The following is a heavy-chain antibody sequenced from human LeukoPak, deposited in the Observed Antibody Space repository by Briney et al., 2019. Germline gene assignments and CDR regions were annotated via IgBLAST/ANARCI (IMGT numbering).Heavy chain of an antibody. CDR3: ARNVVPAATRPPDYYYGMDV. Sequence: SETLSLTCAVYGGSFSGYYWSWIRQPPGKGLEWIGEINHSGSTNYNPSLKSRVTISVDTSKNQFSLKLSSVTAADTAVYYCARNVVPAATRPPDYYYGMDVWGQGTTVTVSS. D-gene: IGHD2-2*01. CDR2: INHSGST. J-gene: IGHJ6*02. CDR1: GGSFSGYY. V-gene: IGHV4-34*01.